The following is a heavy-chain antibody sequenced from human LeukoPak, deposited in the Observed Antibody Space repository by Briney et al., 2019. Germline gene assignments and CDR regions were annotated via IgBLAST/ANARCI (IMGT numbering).Heavy chain of an antibody. CDR1: GFTFSSYA. CDR3: AKCPFTMVRGVSSSLDP. V-gene: IGHV3-23*01. J-gene: IGHJ5*02. Sequence: GGSLRLSCAASGFTFSSYAMSWVRQAPGKGLEWVSAISGSGGSTYYADSVKGRFTISRDNSKNTLYLQMNSLRAEDTAVYYCAKCPFTMVRGVSSSLDPWGQETLVTVSS. D-gene: IGHD3-10*01. CDR2: ISGSGGST.